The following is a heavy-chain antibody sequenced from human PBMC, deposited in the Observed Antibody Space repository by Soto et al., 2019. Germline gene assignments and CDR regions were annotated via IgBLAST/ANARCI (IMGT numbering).Heavy chain of an antibody. CDR2: IGVSGGLT. Sequence: EVQLLESGGGLVQPGGSLRLSCAASGFTFRSYAMSWVRQAPGKGLEWVSAIGVSGGLTYYADSMKGRFTISRDNSKNTLYLQMNSLRAEDTAVYYCAGIVGATGRHSFDYWGQGTLVTVSS. J-gene: IGHJ4*02. CDR1: GFTFRSYA. D-gene: IGHD1-26*01. V-gene: IGHV3-23*01. CDR3: AGIVGATGRHSFDY.